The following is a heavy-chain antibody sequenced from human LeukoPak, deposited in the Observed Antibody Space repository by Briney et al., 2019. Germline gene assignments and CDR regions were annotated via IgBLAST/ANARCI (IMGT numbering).Heavy chain of an antibody. Sequence: PGGSLRLSCAASGFTVSSNYMSWVRQAPGKGLEWVSVIYSGGSTYYADSVKGRFTISRDNSKNTLYLQMNSLRAEDTAVYYCARGGFYYDYVWGSYRNWFDPWGQGTLVTVSS. CDR1: GFTVSSNY. D-gene: IGHD3-16*01. CDR2: IYSGGST. J-gene: IGHJ5*02. CDR3: ARGGFYYDYVWGSYRNWFDP. V-gene: IGHV3-66*01.